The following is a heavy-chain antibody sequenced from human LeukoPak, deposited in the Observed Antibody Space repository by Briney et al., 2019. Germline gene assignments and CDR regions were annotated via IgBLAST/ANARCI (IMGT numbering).Heavy chain of an antibody. CDR2: INPSGGST. CDR1: GYTFTSYY. CDR3: ARRGLVAGIYDLVYGFDL. D-gene: IGHD3/OR15-3a*01. V-gene: IGHV1-46*01. Sequence: ASVKVSCKASGYTFTSYYMHRVRQAPGQGLEWMGIINPSGGSTSYAQKFQGRVTMTRDMSTSTVYMELSSLTSEDTAVYYCARRGLVAGIYDLVYGFDLWGQGTMVTVSS. J-gene: IGHJ3*01.